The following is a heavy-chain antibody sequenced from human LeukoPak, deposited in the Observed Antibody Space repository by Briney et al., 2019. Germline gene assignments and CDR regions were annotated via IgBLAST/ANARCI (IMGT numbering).Heavy chain of an antibody. CDR3: AELGITMIGGA. V-gene: IGHV3-48*03. Sequence: PGGSLSLSCAASGFTFSSYEMNWVRQAPGKGLEWVSYISSSGSTIYYADSVKGRFTISRDNAKNSLYLQMNSLRAEDTAVYYCAELGITMIGGAWGKGTTVTISS. CDR1: GFTFSSYE. CDR2: ISSSGSTI. J-gene: IGHJ6*04. D-gene: IGHD3-10*02.